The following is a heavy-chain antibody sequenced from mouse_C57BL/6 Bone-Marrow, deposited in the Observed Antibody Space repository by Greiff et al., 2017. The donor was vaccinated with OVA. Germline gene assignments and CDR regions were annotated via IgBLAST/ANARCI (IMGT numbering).Heavy chain of an antibody. Sequence: VQLQQSGPELVKPGASVKIPCKASGYTFTDYNMDWVKQSHGKSLEWIGDINPNNGGTIYNQKFKGKATLTVDKSSSTAYMELLSLTSEDTAVYYCARWGYSKNYFDYWGQGTTLTVSS. D-gene: IGHD2-5*01. CDR3: ARWGYSKNYFDY. CDR1: GYTFTDYN. V-gene: IGHV1-18*01. CDR2: INPNNGGT. J-gene: IGHJ2*01.